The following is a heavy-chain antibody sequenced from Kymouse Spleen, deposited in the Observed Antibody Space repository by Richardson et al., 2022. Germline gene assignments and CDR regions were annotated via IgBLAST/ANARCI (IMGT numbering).Heavy chain of an antibody. Sequence: QVQLQQWGAGLLKPSETLSLTCAVYGGSFSGYYWSWIRQPPGKGLEWIGEINHSGSTNYNPSLKSRVTISVDTSKNQFSLKLSSVTAADTAVYYCASPYCSSTSCSDYYYGMDVWGQGTTVTVSS. D-gene: IGHD2-2*02. V-gene: IGHV4-34*01. J-gene: IGHJ6*02. CDR2: INHSGST. CDR1: GGSFSGYY. CDR3: ASPYCSSTSCSDYYYGMDV.